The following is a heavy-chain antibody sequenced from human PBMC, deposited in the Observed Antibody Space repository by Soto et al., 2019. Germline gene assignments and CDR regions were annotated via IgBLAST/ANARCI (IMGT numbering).Heavy chain of an antibody. CDR2: ISYDGSNK. J-gene: IGHJ6*02. Sequence: GGSLRLSCAASGFTFSSYAMHWVRQAPGKGLEWVAVISYDGSNKYYADSVKGRFIISRDNSKNTLYLQMNSLRAEDTAVYYCARDRLRYNWNDFPYYYYGMEVWGQGTTVTVSS. CDR1: GFTFSSYA. CDR3: ARDRLRYNWNDFPYYYYGMEV. D-gene: IGHD1-1*01. V-gene: IGHV3-30-3*01.